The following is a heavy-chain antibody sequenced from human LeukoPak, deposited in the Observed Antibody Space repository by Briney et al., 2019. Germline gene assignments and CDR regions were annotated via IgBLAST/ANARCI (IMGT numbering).Heavy chain of an antibody. Sequence: GGSLRLSCAASGFTVSSNYMSWVRQAPGKGLEWVANTKQDGSEKYYVDSVRGRFTISRDNAKNSLYLQMNSLRAEDTAVYYCARDCSSTSCYRGGFDPWGQGTLVTVSS. CDR3: ARDCSSTSCYRGGFDP. D-gene: IGHD2-2*02. CDR2: TKQDGSEK. V-gene: IGHV3-7*01. J-gene: IGHJ5*02. CDR1: GFTVSSNY.